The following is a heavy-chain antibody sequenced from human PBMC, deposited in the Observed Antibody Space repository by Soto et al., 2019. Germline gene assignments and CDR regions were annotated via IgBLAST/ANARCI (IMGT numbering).Heavy chain of an antibody. D-gene: IGHD3-22*01. CDR2: ISGSGGTT. J-gene: IGHJ4*02. Sequence: GGSLRLSCVASGFTFSSYALNWVRQAPGRGLEWVSAISGSGGTTYYADSVKGRFTISRDNSKNTLFLQMNSLRAEDAAIYYCAKSSKVISTSFDYWGQGSLVTVSS. CDR1: GFTFSSYA. CDR3: AKSSKVISTSFDY. V-gene: IGHV3-23*01.